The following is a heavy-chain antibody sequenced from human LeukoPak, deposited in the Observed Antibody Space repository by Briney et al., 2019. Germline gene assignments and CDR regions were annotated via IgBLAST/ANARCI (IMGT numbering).Heavy chain of an antibody. D-gene: IGHD3-10*01. Sequence: ASVKVSCKVSGYTLTELSMHWVRQAPGKGLEWMGGFDPEDGETIYAQKFQGRVAMTEDTSTDTAYMELSSLRSEDTAVYYCATAMVRGVDNWFDPWGQGTLVTVSS. CDR3: ATAMVRGVDNWFDP. J-gene: IGHJ5*02. CDR2: FDPEDGET. CDR1: GYTLTELS. V-gene: IGHV1-24*01.